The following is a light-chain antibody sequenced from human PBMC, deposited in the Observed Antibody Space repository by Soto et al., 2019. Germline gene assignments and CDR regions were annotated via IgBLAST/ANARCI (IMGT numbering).Light chain of an antibody. V-gene: IGLV2-11*01. CDR2: DVS. CDR1: SSDVGGYNY. J-gene: IGLJ1*01. CDR3: CSYAGSYPYV. Sequence: QSALTQPRSVSGSPGQSVTISCTGTSSDVGGYNYVSWYQQHPGKAPKLMIYDVSKRPSGVHDRFSGSKSGNTASLTISGLQAEDEADYYCCSYAGSYPYVFATGTKLTVL.